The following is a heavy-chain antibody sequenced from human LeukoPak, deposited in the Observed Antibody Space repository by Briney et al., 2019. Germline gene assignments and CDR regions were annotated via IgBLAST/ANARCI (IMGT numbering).Heavy chain of an antibody. CDR1: GFIFSSYN. CDR2: ISRAGDRT. V-gene: IGHV3-23*01. J-gene: IGHJ3*01. Sequence: PGGSLRLSCVGSGFIFSSYNVGWVRQAPGKGLEWVSSISRAGDRTYYEDSVKGRFTISRDNSRNTVYLQMNSLRAEDTAVYYCARGESFAFDVWGQGTMVTVSS. CDR3: ARGESFAFDV.